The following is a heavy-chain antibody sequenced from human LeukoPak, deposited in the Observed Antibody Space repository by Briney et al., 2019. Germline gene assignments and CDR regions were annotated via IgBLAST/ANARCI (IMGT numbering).Heavy chain of an antibody. Sequence: GGYLRLSCAASGFTFSSYSMNWVRQAPGKGLEWVSYISSSSSTIYYADSVKGRFTISRDNAKNSLYLQMNSLRAEDTAVYYCARDPKGHYWGQGTLVTVSS. CDR2: ISSSSSTI. V-gene: IGHV3-48*01. CDR3: ARDPKGHY. CDR1: GFTFSSYS. J-gene: IGHJ4*02.